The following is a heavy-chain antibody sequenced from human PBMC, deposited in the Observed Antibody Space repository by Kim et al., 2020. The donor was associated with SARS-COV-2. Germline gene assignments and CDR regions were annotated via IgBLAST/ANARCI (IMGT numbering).Heavy chain of an antibody. D-gene: IGHD6-6*01. CDR3: ARGPRIAARLWLFDY. CDR2: INHSGST. V-gene: IGHV4-34*01. J-gene: IGHJ4*02. CDR1: GGSFSGYY. Sequence: SETLSLTCAVYGGSFSGYYWSWIRQPPGKGLEWIGEINHSGSTNYNPSLKSRVTISVDTSKNQFSLKLSSVTAADTAVYYCARGPRIAARLWLFDYWGQGTLVTVSS.